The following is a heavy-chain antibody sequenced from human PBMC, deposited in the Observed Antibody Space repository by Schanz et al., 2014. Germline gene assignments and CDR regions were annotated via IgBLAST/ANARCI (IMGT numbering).Heavy chain of an antibody. CDR3: ARDRQQLVGRIGYYYGMDV. CDR2: ISYDGSHK. V-gene: IGHV3-30*03. CDR1: GFTVSSNY. J-gene: IGHJ6*04. Sequence: VQLVESGGGLIQPGGSLRLSCAVSGFTVSSNYMSWVRQAPGKGLEWVAVISYDGSHKDYADSVKGRFTISRDNSKNTLYLQMNSLRAEDTAVYYCARDRQQLVGRIGYYYGMDVGGK. D-gene: IGHD6-13*01.